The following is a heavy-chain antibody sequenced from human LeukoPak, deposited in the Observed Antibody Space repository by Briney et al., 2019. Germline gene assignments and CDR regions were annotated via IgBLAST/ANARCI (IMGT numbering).Heavy chain of an antibody. CDR1: GFTVSSNY. V-gene: IGHV3-66*02. CDR3: AALVPAAI. Sequence: GGSLRLSCAASGFTVSSNYMSWVRQAPGKGLEWVSVIYSGGSTYYADSVKGRFTIFRDNSKNTLYLQMNGLRAEDTAVYYCAALVPAAIWGQGTLVTVSS. CDR2: IYSGGST. J-gene: IGHJ4*02. D-gene: IGHD2-2*02.